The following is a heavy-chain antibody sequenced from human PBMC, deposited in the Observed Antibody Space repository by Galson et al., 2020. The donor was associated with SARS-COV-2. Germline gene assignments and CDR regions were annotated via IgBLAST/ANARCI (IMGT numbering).Heavy chain of an antibody. J-gene: IGHJ6*02. CDR2: IIPILGIA. V-gene: IGHV1-69*04. CDR3: ARDHPVTTAPSGYYYGMDV. CDR1: GGTFSSYT. D-gene: IGHD4-4*01. Sequence: SVKVSCKASGGTFSSYTISWVRQAPGQGLEWMGRIIPILGIANYAQKFQGRVTITADKSTSTAYMELSSLRSEDTAMYYCARDHPVTTAPSGYYYGMDVWGQGTTVTVSS.